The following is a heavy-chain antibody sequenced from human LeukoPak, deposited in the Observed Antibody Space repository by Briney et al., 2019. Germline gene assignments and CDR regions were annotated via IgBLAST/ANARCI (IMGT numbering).Heavy chain of an antibody. D-gene: IGHD5-12*01. CDR3: ARDYVDIVATITADYYYYMDV. CDR2: ISYDGSNK. J-gene: IGHJ6*03. V-gene: IGHV3-30*01. CDR1: GFTFSSYA. Sequence: GGSLRLSCAASGFTFSSYAMHWVRQAPGKGLEWVAVISYDGSNKYYADSVKGRFAISRDNSKNTLYLQMNSLRAEDTAVYYCARDYVDIVATITADYYYYMDVWGKGTTVTVSS.